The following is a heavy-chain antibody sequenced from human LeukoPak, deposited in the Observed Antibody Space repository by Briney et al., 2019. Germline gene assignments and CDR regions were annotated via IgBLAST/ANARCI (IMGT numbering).Heavy chain of an antibody. CDR1: NYSITSGYY. J-gene: IGHJ4*02. V-gene: IGHV4-38-2*02. D-gene: IGHD3-9*01. CDR3: ARVSRGYDILY. Sequence: PSETLSLTCTVSNYSITSGYYWGWIRQPPGKGLEWIGSIYHSGTTYYNPSLKSRVTISVDTSKNQFSLNPSSVTAADTAVYYCARVSRGYDILYWGQGTLVTVSS. CDR2: IYHSGTT.